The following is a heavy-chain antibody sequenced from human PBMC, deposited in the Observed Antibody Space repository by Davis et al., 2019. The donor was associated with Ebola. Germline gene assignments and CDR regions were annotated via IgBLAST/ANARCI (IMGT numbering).Heavy chain of an antibody. CDR1: GYTFTNYD. V-gene: IGHV1-8*01. J-gene: IGHJ5*02. Sequence: AASVKVSCKASGYTFTNYDINWVRQATGQGLEWMGWMNPNSGNTGYAQMFQGRVTMTRNTSITTAYMELSNLRSEDTAVYYCTRSETSSGWFDPWGQGTPVTVSS. CDR2: MNPNSGNT. D-gene: IGHD6-25*01. CDR3: TRSETSSGWFDP.